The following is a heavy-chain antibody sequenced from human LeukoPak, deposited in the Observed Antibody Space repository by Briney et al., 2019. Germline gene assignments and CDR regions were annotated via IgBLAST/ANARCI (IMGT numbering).Heavy chain of an antibody. D-gene: IGHD3-16*01. CDR2: IYSGGST. CDR1: GFTVSSNY. V-gene: IGHV3-66*02. J-gene: IGHJ3*02. Sequence: GSLRLSCAASGFTVSSNYMSWVRQAPGKGLEWVSVIYSGGSTYYADSVKGRFTISRDNSKNTLYLQMNSLRAEDTAVYYCARDQRGENAFDIWGQGTMVTVSS. CDR3: ARDQRGENAFDI.